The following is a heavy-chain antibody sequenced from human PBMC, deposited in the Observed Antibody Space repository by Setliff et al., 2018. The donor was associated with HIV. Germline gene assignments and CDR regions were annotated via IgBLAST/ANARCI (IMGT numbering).Heavy chain of an antibody. CDR3: ARGGRVVPAATGSNAYDI. D-gene: IGHD2-2*01. V-gene: IGHV1-2*02. CDR2: INVNSGGT. Sequence: ASVKVSCKASGYLFTGYYMHWVRQAPGQGLEWMGWINVNSGGTKYAQKFQGRVTITADEFTSTAYMELSSLRSEDTAVYYCARGGRVVPAATGSNAYDIWGQGTKVTVSS. J-gene: IGHJ3*02. CDR1: GYLFTGYY.